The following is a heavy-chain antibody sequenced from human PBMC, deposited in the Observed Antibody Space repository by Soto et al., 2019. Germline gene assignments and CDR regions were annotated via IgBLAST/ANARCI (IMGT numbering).Heavy chain of an antibody. J-gene: IGHJ6*02. D-gene: IGHD2-8*01. V-gene: IGHV1-2*04. Sequence: ASVKVSCKASGYTFTDYFIHWVRQAPGQGLEWLGRINPKSGGTSTAQKFQGWVTMTTDTSISTASMELTRLTSDDTAIYYCARGDSTDCSNGVCSFFYNHDMDVWGQGTTVTVSS. CDR2: INPKSGGT. CDR3: ARGDSTDCSNGVCSFFYNHDMDV. CDR1: GYTFTDYF.